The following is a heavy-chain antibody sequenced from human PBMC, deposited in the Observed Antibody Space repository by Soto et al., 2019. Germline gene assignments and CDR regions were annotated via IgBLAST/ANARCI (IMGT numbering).Heavy chain of an antibody. V-gene: IGHV3-30-3*01. CDR2: ISYDGSNK. D-gene: IGHD3-22*01. CDR1: GFTFSSYA. CDR3: ARDWAGSSGPFDY. J-gene: IGHJ4*02. Sequence: GGSLSLSCAASGFTFSSYAMHWVRQAPGKGLEWVAVISYDGSNKYYADSVKGRFTISRDNSKNTLYLQMNSLRAEDTAVYYCARDWAGSSGPFDYWGQGTLVTVSS.